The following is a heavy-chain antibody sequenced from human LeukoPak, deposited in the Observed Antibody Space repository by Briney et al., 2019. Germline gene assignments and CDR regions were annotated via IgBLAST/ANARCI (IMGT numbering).Heavy chain of an antibody. CDR3: ATVKTFDSGKYFDY. Sequence: SETLSLTCTVSGGSISSSDNYWSWIRQPPGKGLEWIVYISYSGNTYYKPSLQSRVTISVDTSKNQFSLNLSSVTAADTAVYYCATVKTFDSGKYFDYWGRGTLVTVSS. V-gene: IGHV4-30-4*01. D-gene: IGHD1-26*01. CDR1: GGSISSSDNY. J-gene: IGHJ4*02. CDR2: ISYSGNT.